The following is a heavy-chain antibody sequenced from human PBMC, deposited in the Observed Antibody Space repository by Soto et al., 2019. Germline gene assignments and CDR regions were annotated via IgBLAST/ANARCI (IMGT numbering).Heavy chain of an antibody. CDR3: ANTLYGDYYMDV. CDR2: ISYDGSNK. J-gene: IGHJ6*03. Sequence: GGSLRLSCAASGFTFSSYGMHWVRQAPGKGLEWVAVISYDGSNKYYADSVKGRFTISRDNSKNTLYLQMNSLRAEDTAVYYCANTLYGDYYMDVWGKGTTVTVSS. CDR1: GFTFSSYG. D-gene: IGHD4-17*01. V-gene: IGHV3-30*18.